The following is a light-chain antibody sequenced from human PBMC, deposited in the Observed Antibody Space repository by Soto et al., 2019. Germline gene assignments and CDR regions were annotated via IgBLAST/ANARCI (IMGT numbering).Light chain of an antibody. CDR2: DAS. V-gene: IGKV1-33*01. CDR1: QDISNY. CDR3: QQYNNWPRAT. Sequence: DIQMTQSPSSLSASVGDRVTITCQASQDISNYLNWYQQKPGKAPKLLIYDASNLETGVPSRFSGSGSGTEFNITISSLQSEDSAIYYCQQYNNWPRATFGGGTKVEIK. J-gene: IGKJ4*01.